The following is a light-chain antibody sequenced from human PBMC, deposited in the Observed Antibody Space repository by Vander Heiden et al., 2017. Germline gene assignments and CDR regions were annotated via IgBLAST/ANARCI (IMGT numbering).Light chain of an antibody. CDR1: DSDVGGYNL. V-gene: IGLV2-23*02. J-gene: IGLJ3*02. CDR3: CSYAFDIWV. CDR2: EVS. Sequence: QSALTQPASVSGSPGQSITISCTGTDSDVGGYNLVSWYQQHPGKAPKVMIYEVSKRPSGVSNRFSGSKSGNTASLTISGLQAEDEADYWCCSYAFDIWVFGGGTKLTGL.